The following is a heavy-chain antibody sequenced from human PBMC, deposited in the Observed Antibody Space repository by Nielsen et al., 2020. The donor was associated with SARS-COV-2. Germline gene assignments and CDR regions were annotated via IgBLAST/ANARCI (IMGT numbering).Heavy chain of an antibody. V-gene: IGHV3-23*01. D-gene: IGHD4-11*01. CDR1: GITYINYG. Sequence: GESLKISCEASGITYINYGMSWVRQAPGKGLEWVSSIGTSGGNSYYSDSVKGRFTISRDISKNTLFLQMNSLRAEDTALYYCTTRTVYLDYWGQGTLVTVSS. CDR3: TTRTVYLDY. CDR2: IGTSGGNS. J-gene: IGHJ4*02.